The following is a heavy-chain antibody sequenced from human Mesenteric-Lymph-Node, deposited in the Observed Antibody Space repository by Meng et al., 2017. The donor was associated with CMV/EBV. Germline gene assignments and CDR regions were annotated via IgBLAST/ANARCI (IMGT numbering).Heavy chain of an antibody. V-gene: IGHV1-2*02. D-gene: IGHD3-10*01. Sequence: ASVTVSCKASGYTFTGYYMHWVRQAPGQGLEWMGWINPNSGGTNYAQKFQGRVTMTRDTSISTAYMELSRLRSDDTAVYYCARVPSARGSGTFFDYWGQGTLVTVSS. CDR3: ARVPSARGSGTFFDY. CDR1: GYTFTGYY. J-gene: IGHJ4*02. CDR2: INPNSGGT.